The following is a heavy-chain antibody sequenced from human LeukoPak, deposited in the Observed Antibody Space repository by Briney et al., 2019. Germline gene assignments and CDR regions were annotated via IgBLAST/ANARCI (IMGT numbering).Heavy chain of an antibody. Sequence: GGSLRLSCAASGFTFSSYGMHWVRQAPGKGLEWVAFIRYGGSNKYYADSVKGRFTISRDNSKNTLYLEMSSLRAEDTAVYYCAKERQQLVRYFDYWGQGTLVTVSS. CDR2: IRYGGSNK. CDR1: GFTFSSYG. J-gene: IGHJ4*02. D-gene: IGHD6-13*01. CDR3: AKERQQLVRYFDY. V-gene: IGHV3-30*02.